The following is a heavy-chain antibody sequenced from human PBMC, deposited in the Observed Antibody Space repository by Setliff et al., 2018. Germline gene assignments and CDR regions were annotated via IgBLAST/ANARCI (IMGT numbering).Heavy chain of an antibody. CDR3: ARGARGYGGNLAFDY. D-gene: IGHD2-15*01. CDR1: GGSFSGYY. J-gene: IGHJ4*02. CDR2: INHSGST. Sequence: SETLSLTCAVYGGSFSGYYWSWIRQPPGEGLEWIGEINHSGSTNYNPSLKSRVTISVDTSKNQFSLKLTSVTAADTAVYYCARGARGYGGNLAFDYWGQGTLVTVSS. V-gene: IGHV4-34*01.